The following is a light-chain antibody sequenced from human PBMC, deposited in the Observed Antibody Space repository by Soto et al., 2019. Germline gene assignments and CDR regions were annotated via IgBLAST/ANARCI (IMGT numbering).Light chain of an antibody. J-gene: IGKJ1*01. CDR2: GAS. V-gene: IGKV3-20*01. Sequence: EIVLTQSPGTLSLSPGERATLSCRASQSVSSSYLAWYQQKPGQALRLLIYGASSRATGIPDRFSGSGSGTDFTLTISRLEPEDFAVYYCQQYTTFGQGTKVDSK. CDR3: QQYTT. CDR1: QSVSSSY.